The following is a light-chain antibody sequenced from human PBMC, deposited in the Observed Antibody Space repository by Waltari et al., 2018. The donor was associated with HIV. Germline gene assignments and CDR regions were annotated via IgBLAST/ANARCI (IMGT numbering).Light chain of an antibody. J-gene: IGKJ1*01. CDR2: WAS. CDR1: QSLLYRSTNKDY. V-gene: IGKV4-1*01. Sequence: DIVMTQSPDSLAVSLGERATINCKSTQSLLYRSTNKDYVAWYQQKPGQPPKLLIYWASIRESGVPDRFSGSGSGTDFTLTISNLQAEDVAAYYCQQYYSTPWTFGQGTKVEIK. CDR3: QQYYSTPWT.